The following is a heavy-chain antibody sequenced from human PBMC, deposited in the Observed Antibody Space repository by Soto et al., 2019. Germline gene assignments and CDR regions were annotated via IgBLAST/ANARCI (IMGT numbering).Heavy chain of an antibody. D-gene: IGHD1-1*01. Sequence: HPWGYLRLYCTASGFNFRHYYMDWVRQAPGKGLDWVGRIRNEANSYTAVYAASVTGRFTMSRDDSKNSLYLQMDSLKTEDTAVYYCTRVPTPVPAAIDIWGQGTMVTVSS. CDR3: TRVPTPVPAAIDI. CDR2: IRNEANSYTA. CDR1: GFNFRHYY. J-gene: IGHJ3*02. V-gene: IGHV3-72*01.